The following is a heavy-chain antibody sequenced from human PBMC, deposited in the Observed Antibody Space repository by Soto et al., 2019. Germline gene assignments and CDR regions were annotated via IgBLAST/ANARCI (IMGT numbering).Heavy chain of an antibody. J-gene: IGHJ4*02. CDR1: GFTFSSYG. V-gene: IGHV3-23*01. CDR2: ISSSGGSA. CDR3: ARGATSPSY. Sequence: EVQLLESGGGLVQPGGSLRLSCAASGFTFSSYGMSWVRQAPGKGLEWVSAISSSGGSAYYAASVKGRFTISRDNSTNPLYLQMNSLRAEDTAVYYCARGATSPSYWGQGTLVTVSS.